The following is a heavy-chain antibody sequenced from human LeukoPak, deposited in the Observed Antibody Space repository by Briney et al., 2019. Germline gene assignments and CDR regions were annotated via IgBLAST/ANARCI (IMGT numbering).Heavy chain of an antibody. D-gene: IGHD3-9*01. Sequence: GGSLRLSCAASGFTFSSYWMHWVRQATGKGLVWVSRINSDGSSTSYADSVKGRFTISRDNAKNTLYLQMNSLRAEDTAVYYCARDNAVHYDILTGYSYWGQGTLVTVSS. J-gene: IGHJ4*02. V-gene: IGHV3-74*01. CDR2: INSDGSST. CDR1: GFTFSSYW. CDR3: ARDNAVHYDILTGYSY.